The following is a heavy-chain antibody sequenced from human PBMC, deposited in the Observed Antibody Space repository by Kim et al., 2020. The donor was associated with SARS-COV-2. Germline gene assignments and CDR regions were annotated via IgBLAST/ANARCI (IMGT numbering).Heavy chain of an antibody. CDR2: IYSGGST. J-gene: IGHJ6*02. D-gene: IGHD2-2*01. CDR1: GFTVSSYY. CDR3: AREGCSSTSCYGGLRYYYYGMDV. V-gene: IGHV3-66*01. Sequence: GGSLRLSCAASGFTVSSYYMSWVRQAPGKGLEWVSVIYSGGSTYYADSVKGRFTVSRDNSNNTLFLQMNRLRAEDTAVYYCAREGCSSTSCYGGLRYYYYGMDVWGQGTTVTVSS.